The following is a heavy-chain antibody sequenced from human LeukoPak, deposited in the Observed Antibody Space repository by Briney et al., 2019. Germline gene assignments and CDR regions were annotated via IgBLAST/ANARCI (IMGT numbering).Heavy chain of an antibody. V-gene: IGHV4-39*07. J-gene: IGHJ4*02. CDR1: GGSISSSSYY. D-gene: IGHD3-22*01. CDR3: ARDAVYITMIVVDRGIDY. Sequence: SSETLSLTCTVSGGSISSSSYYWGWIRQPPGKGLEWIGSIYYSGSTYYNPSLKSRVTISVDTSKNQFSLKLSSVTAADTAVYYCARDAVYITMIVVDRGIDYWGQGTLVTVSS. CDR2: IYYSGST.